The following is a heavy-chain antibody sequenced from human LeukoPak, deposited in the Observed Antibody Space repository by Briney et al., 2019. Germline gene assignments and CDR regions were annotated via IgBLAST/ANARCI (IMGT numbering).Heavy chain of an antibody. J-gene: IGHJ4*02. D-gene: IGHD5-12*01. Sequence: GGSLRLSCAAIGFTSNYWMHWVRQAPGRGLVWVSRISGDGSTTFYADSVKGRFTISRDNSKNTLYLQMNSLRAEDTAVYYCTRGYSGYGNFDCWGQGTLVTVSS. CDR2: ISGDGSTT. V-gene: IGHV3-74*01. CDR3: TRGYSGYGNFDC. CDR1: GFTSNYW.